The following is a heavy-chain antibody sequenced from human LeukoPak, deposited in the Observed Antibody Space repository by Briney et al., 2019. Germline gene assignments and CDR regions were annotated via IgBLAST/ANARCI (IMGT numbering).Heavy chain of an antibody. V-gene: IGHV1-2*02. CDR1: GYIFTDHF. J-gene: IGHJ4*02. CDR3: ARGRYRYSYDY. CDR2: IRPTDGAT. Sequence: ASVKVSCKASGYIFTDHFFHWVRQAPGQGLEWMGWIRPTDGATKVAQKFQGRVTLTRDTSISTVYMEMSGLRFDDTAMYYCARGRYRYSYDYWGQGTLVTVSS. D-gene: IGHD1-26*01.